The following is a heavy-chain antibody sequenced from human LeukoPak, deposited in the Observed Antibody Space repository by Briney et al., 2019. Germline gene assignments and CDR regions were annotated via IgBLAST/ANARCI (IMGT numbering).Heavy chain of an antibody. V-gene: IGHV4-31*03. CDR1: GGSISSGGYY. Sequence: SEALSLTCTVSGGSISSGGYYWSWIRQHPGKGLEWIGYIYYSGSTYYNPSLKSRVTISVDTSKNQFSLKLSPVTAADTAVYYCARENWNYFDYWGQGTLVTVSS. CDR3: ARENWNYFDY. CDR2: IYYSGST. J-gene: IGHJ4*02. D-gene: IGHD1-1*01.